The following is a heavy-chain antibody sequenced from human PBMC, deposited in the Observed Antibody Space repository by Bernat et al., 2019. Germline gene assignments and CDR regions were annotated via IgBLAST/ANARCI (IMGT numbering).Heavy chain of an antibody. J-gene: IGHJ6*03. CDR3: AREGDGYYDFWSGYYTSHYYYYMDV. D-gene: IGHD3-3*01. Sequence: QVQLVQSGAEVKKPGASVKVSCKASGYTFTSYYMHWVRQAPGQGLEWMGIINPSGGSTSYAQKFQGRVTMTRDTSTSTVYMELSSLRSGDTAVYYCAREGDGYYDFWSGYYTSHYYYYMDVWGKGTTVTVSS. V-gene: IGHV1-46*01. CDR2: INPSGGST. CDR1: GYTFTSYY.